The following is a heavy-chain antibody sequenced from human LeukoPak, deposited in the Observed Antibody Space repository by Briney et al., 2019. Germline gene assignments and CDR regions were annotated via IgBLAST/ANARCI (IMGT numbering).Heavy chain of an antibody. V-gene: IGHV3-7*03. CDR2: IREDESEK. CDR3: AKDYVKGDD. D-gene: IGHD3-10*02. CDR1: GFTFSNYG. Sequence: GGSLRLSCAASGFTFSNYGMDWVRQAPGKGLEWVANIREDESEKNYVDSVKGRFTISRDNAWNSLYLQMNSLRAEDTAVYYCAKDYVKGDDWGQGTTVTVSS. J-gene: IGHJ6*02.